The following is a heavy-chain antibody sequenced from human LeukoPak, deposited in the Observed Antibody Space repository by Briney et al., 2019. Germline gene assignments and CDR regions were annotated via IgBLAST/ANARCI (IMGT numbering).Heavy chain of an antibody. CDR2: IKTKTDGGTT. Sequence: GGSLRLSCAASGFTFSNVWMSWVRQAPGKGLEWVGRIKTKTDGGTTDYAAPVKGRFTISRDNSKNTLYLQMNSLKTDDTAVYYCTTDLSRSYFGSWGQGTLVTVSS. D-gene: IGHD2-2*01. CDR3: TTDLSRSYFGS. V-gene: IGHV3-15*01. J-gene: IGHJ4*02. CDR1: GFTFSNVW.